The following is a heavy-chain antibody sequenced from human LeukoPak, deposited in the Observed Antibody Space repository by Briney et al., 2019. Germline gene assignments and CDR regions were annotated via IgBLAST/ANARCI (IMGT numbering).Heavy chain of an antibody. CDR1: GGTFSSYA. Sequence: SVKVSCKASGGTFSSYAISWVRQAPGQGLEWMGGIIPIFGTANYAQKFHGRVTITTDESTSTAYMELSSLRSEDTAVYYCARPTGSGWYFDLWGRGTLVTVSS. V-gene: IGHV1-69*05. CDR2: IIPIFGTA. J-gene: IGHJ2*01. D-gene: IGHD6-19*01. CDR3: ARPTGSGWYFDL.